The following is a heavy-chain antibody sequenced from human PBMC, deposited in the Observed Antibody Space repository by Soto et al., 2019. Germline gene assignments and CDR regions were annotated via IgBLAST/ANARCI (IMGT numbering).Heavy chain of an antibody. CDR2: IGGGGTDT. CDR3: AKDAVPYNGKWDWFDS. Sequence: DVQLLESGGGLVQPGGSLTLSCAASRFTFSDFAMSLVRQAPGKGLEWVSSIGGGGTDTYYADSVKGRFTISRDNSKNTLYLQMDSLRDEDTAVYYCAKDAVPYNGKWDWFDSWGQGTLVIVSS. V-gene: IGHV3-23*01. J-gene: IGHJ5*01. D-gene: IGHD1-20*01. CDR1: RFTFSDFA.